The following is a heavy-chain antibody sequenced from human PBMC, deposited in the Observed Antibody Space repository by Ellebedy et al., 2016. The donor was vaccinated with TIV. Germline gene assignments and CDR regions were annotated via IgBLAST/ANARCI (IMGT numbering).Heavy chain of an antibody. Sequence: ASVKVSXKASGYTFTSYSMHWVRQAPGQRLEWMGWINPGNDNTKYLQKFQGRVTITRDTSASTVYMEVSSLRSEDTAVYYCARGSTGNWDIWGQGTMVTVSS. D-gene: IGHD1-1*01. CDR2: INPGNDNT. CDR3: ARGSTGNWDI. V-gene: IGHV1-3*01. J-gene: IGHJ3*02. CDR1: GYTFTSYS.